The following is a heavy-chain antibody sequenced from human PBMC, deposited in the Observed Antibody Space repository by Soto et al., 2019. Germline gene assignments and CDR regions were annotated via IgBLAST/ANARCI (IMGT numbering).Heavy chain of an antibody. CDR3: ARARICLDY. CDR2: INHSGST. J-gene: IGHJ4*02. CDR1: VGSFSGYY. V-gene: IGHV4-34*01. Sequence: PSETLSLTCAVYVGSFSGYYWIWIRQPPGKGLEWIGEINHSGSTNYNPSLKSRVTISVDTSKNQFSLKLSSVTAADTAVYFCARARICLDYWGQGSLVTVSS. D-gene: IGHD3-10*02.